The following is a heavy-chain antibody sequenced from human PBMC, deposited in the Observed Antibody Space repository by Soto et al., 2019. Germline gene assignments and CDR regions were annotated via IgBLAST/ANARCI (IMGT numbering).Heavy chain of an antibody. V-gene: IGHV4-30-4*01. D-gene: IGHD1-1*01. CDR1: GGSISSGDYY. CDR2: IYYSGST. J-gene: IGHJ6*02. CDR3: ARWASGTTDYYYGMDV. Sequence: SQTMSLTCTVFGGSISSGDYYRSWIRQPPGKGLEGIGYIYYSGSTSYNPSLKSRVTISVDTSKNQFSRRLSSVTAADTAVYYCARWASGTTDYYYGMDVWGQGTTVTVSS.